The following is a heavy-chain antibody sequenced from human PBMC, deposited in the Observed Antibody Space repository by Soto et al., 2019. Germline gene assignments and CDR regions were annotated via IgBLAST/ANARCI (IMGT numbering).Heavy chain of an antibody. Sequence: ASVKVSCKASGGTFSSYAISWVRQAPGQGLEWMGGIIPIFGTANYAQKFQGRVTITADKSTSTAYMELSSLRSEDTAVYYCARDLNRIQLWLRGTRRRSSWFDPWGQGTLVTVSS. J-gene: IGHJ5*02. D-gene: IGHD5-18*01. CDR3: ARDLNRIQLWLRGTRRRSSWFDP. CDR2: IIPIFGTA. CDR1: GGTFSSYA. V-gene: IGHV1-69*06.